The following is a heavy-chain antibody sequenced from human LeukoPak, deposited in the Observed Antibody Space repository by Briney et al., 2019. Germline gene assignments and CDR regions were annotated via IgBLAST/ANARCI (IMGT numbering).Heavy chain of an antibody. CDR1: GGSISSYY. V-gene: IGHV4-59*01. Sequence: SEPVSLTCTVSGGSISSYYWSWIRLPPGKGLEWIGYLSKSENTNYSPSLKSRVTIFGDTSKNKFFLKLSSVTAADTAVYYCARARYVNSFFAFDIWGQGTLVTVSS. CDR2: LSKSENT. J-gene: IGHJ3*02. D-gene: IGHD3-9*01. CDR3: ARARYVNSFFAFDI.